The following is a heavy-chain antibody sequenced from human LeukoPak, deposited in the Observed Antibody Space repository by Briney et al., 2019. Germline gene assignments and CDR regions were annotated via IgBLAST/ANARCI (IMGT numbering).Heavy chain of an antibody. CDR3: VGDGRDGYNIYFHH. V-gene: IGHV3-64D*06. J-gene: IGHJ1*01. Sequence: VGSVGLSCSASGFTFSTYAMHWVRQAPGKGREYVSVISGNGGSTSYADSVKGRFITSRDNSKNTVYLQMSSLRAEDTAIYYCVGDGRDGYNIYFHHWGQGTLVTVSS. CDR1: GFTFSTYA. CDR2: ISGNGGST. D-gene: IGHD5-24*01.